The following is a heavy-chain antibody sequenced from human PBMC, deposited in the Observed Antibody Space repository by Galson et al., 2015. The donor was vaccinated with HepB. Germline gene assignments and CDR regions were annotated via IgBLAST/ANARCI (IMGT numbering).Heavy chain of an antibody. J-gene: IGHJ4*02. Sequence: ETLSLTCTVSGGSISSYYWSWIRQPPGKGLEWIGYIYYSGSTNYNPSLKSRVTISVDTSKNQFSLKLSSVTAADTAVYYCARVRLKGGWSSRQFDYWGQGTLVTVSS. CDR2: IYYSGST. V-gene: IGHV4-59*01. D-gene: IGHD2-15*01. CDR3: ARVRLKGGWSSRQFDY. CDR1: GGSISSYY.